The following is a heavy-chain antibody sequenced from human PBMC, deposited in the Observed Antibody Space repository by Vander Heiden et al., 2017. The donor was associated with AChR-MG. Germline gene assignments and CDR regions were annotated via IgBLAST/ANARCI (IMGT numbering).Heavy chain of an antibody. CDR1: GGTFSSYA. J-gene: IGHJ2*01. CDR3: ARVGVDIVVVPAANHWYFDL. D-gene: IGHD2-2*01. Sequence: QVQLVQSGAEVKKPGSSVNVSCKASGGTFSSYAISWVRQAPGQGLEWMGGIIPIFGTANYAQKFQGRVTITADKSTSTAYMELSSLRSEDTAVYYWARVGVDIVVVPAANHWYFDLWGRGTLVTVSS. CDR2: IIPIFGTA. V-gene: IGHV1-69*06.